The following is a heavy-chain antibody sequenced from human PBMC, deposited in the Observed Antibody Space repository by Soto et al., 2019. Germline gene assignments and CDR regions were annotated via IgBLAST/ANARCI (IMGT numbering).Heavy chain of an antibody. D-gene: IGHD3-22*01. V-gene: IGHV3-64*01. CDR1: GFTFSSYA. CDR3: ARVSSGYYGHFDY. J-gene: IGHJ4*02. CDR2: ISSNGGSI. Sequence: GGSLRLSCAASGFTFSSYAMHWVRQAPGKGLEYVSAISSNGGSIYYGNSVKGRFTISRDNSKNTLYLQMGSLRAEDMAVYYCARVSSGYYGHFDYWGQGTLVTVSS.